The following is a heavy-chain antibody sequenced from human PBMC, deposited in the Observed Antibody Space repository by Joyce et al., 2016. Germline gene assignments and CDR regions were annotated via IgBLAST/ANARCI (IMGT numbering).Heavy chain of an antibody. CDR3: AKGFAVAGSLVDH. CDR1: GFTFNDYA. Sequence: EVQLVESGGGLTQPGRSLRLSCAASGFTFNDYAMHWVRQAPGKGLEWVSSISWNSASIGYADSVKCRFTISRDNAKNSLYLEMNSLRPEDTALYYCAKGFAVAGSLVDHWGQGTLVTVSS. CDR2: ISWNSASI. V-gene: IGHV3-9*01. J-gene: IGHJ5*02. D-gene: IGHD6-19*01.